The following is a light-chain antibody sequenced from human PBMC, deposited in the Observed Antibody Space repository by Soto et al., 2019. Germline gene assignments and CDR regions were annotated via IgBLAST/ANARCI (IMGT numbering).Light chain of an antibody. Sequence: DIQMTQSPSSLSASVGDRVTISCRASQSISNWLAWYQQKPGKAPKLLIYEASRLESGVPSRFSGSGSGTEFTLTFSSLQPEDSATYYCQQYHSYPLTFGGGTRVEIK. CDR3: QQYHSYPLT. CDR2: EAS. J-gene: IGKJ4*01. CDR1: QSISNW. V-gene: IGKV1-5*03.